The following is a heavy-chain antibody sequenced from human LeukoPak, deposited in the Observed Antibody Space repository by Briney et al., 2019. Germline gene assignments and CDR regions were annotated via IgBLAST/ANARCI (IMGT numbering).Heavy chain of an antibody. D-gene: IGHD2-8*01. Sequence: PGGSLRLSCAASGFTFSAYWMSWVRQAPGKGLEWVAQIKGDGSEQYSVQSVKGRVTISRDNAKSSLYLQMNSLRAEDTALYYCASGGFGYVYFDYWGQGSLVTVSS. J-gene: IGHJ4*02. CDR2: IKGDGSEQ. CDR1: GFTFSAYW. CDR3: ASGGFGYVYFDY. V-gene: IGHV3-7*01.